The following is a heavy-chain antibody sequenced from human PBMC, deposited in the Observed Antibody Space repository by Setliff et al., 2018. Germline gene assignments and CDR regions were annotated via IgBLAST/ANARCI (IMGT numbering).Heavy chain of an antibody. CDR2: IYTSGTT. J-gene: IGHJ4*02. V-gene: IGHV4-61*09. CDR1: GGSISSGSYY. D-gene: IGHD3-22*01. Sequence: PSETLSLTCSVSGGSISSGSYYWTWIRQPAGKGLEWIGHIYTSGTTKYNPSLKSRVTISVDASKNQFSLKLSSVSAADTAVYYCARARSGDYSDSTGYLDYWGQGTLVTVSS. CDR3: ARARSGDYSDSTGYLDY.